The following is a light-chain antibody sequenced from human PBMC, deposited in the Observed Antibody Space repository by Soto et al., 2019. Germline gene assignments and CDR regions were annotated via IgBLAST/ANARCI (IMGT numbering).Light chain of an antibody. V-gene: IGLV2-14*01. CDR1: SSDVGGYNY. CDR2: DVS. J-gene: IGLJ1*01. Sequence: QSALTQPASVSGSPGQSITISCTGTSSDVGGYNYVSWYQQHPGKAPKLMIYDVSNRPSGVSNRFSGSKSGNTASLTISGLQAEDEADYYCSSYTSSNTLYLFGTGTKLTVL. CDR3: SSYTSSNTLYL.